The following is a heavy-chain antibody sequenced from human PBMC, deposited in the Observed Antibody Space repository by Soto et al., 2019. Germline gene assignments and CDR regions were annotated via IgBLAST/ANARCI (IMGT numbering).Heavy chain of an antibody. Sequence: PSETPSLTFTVSGVSISSYQWNCIRHPAGKWLEWIGCIYSSGTTKYNPSLKSRVTMSVDKSRKHCSMKVSSVTAAHTTVYYCPRAATPVDCYYEMQFWEQGIMIPVS. J-gene: IGHJ3*01. CDR2: IYSSGTT. CDR1: GVSISSYQ. V-gene: IGHV4-4*07. CDR3: PRAATPVDCYYEMQF. D-gene: IGHD3-22*01.